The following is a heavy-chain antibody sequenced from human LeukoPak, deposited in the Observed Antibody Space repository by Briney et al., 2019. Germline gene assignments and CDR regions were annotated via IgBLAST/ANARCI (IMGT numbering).Heavy chain of an antibody. CDR2: IFYGGST. CDR3: ARLATTSRGYYFDY. V-gene: IGHV4-59*01. J-gene: IGHJ4*02. Sequence: PSETLSLTCTVSGGSISSYYWSWIRRPPGKGLEWIGYIFYGGSTNYNPSLKSRVTISADTSKNQFSVKVTSVTAADTAVYYCARLATTSRGYYFDYWGQGTLVTVSS. D-gene: IGHD5-24*01. CDR1: GGSISSYY.